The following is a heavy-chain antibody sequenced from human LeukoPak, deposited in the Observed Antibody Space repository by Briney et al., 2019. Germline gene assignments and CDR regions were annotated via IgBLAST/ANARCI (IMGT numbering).Heavy chain of an antibody. Sequence: PGGSLRLSCAASGFTFDDYAMHWVRQAPGKGLEWVSLISGDGGSTYYADSEKGRFTISRDNSKNSLYLQMNSLRTEDTALYYCAKDSGAYYYDSSGYWTTTYYYGMDVWGQGTTVTVSS. CDR1: GFTFDDYA. D-gene: IGHD3-22*01. J-gene: IGHJ6*02. CDR2: ISGDGGST. CDR3: AKDSGAYYYDSSGYWTTTYYYGMDV. V-gene: IGHV3-43*02.